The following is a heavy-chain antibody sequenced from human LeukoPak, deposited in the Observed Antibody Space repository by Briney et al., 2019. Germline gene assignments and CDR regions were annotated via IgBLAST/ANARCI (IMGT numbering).Heavy chain of an antibody. V-gene: IGHV3-74*01. D-gene: IGHD3-22*01. CDR1: GFTFSSYW. CDR2: INSDGSST. CDR3: ATGGYDSSAYYYRIYYFDY. Sequence: PGGSLRLSCAASGFTFSSYWMHWVRQAPGKGLVWVSRINSDGSSTSYADSVKGRFTISRDNAKNTLYLQMNSLRAEDTAVYYCATGGYDSSAYYYRIYYFDYWGQGTLVTVSS. J-gene: IGHJ4*02.